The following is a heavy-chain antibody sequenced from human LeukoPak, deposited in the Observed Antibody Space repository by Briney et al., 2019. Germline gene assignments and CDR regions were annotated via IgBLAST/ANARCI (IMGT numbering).Heavy chain of an antibody. CDR3: ARVAGLWFGELWQDWFDP. CDR2: INAGIGNT. J-gene: IGHJ5*02. CDR1: GYTFTTYA. D-gene: IGHD3-10*01. Sequence: ASVKVSCKATGYTFTTYAIHWVRQAPGQRLEWMGWINAGIGNTKYSQEFQGRVTITRDTSASTAYMELSSLRSEDMAVYYCARVAGLWFGELWQDWFDPWGQGTLVTVSS. V-gene: IGHV1-3*03.